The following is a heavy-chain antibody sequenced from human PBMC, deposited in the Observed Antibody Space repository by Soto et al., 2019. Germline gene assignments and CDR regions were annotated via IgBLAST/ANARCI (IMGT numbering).Heavy chain of an antibody. CDR2: ISSSGSTI. J-gene: IGHJ6*03. CDR1: GFTFSDYY. CDR3: ARRTRPYSPHYYYYYYMDV. Sequence: QVQLVESGGGLVKPGGFLRLSCAASGFTFSDYYMSWIRQAPGKGLEWVSYISSSGSTIYYADSVKGRFTISRDNAKNSLYLQMNSLRAEDTAVYYCARRTRPYSPHYYYYYYMDVWGKGTTVTVSS. D-gene: IGHD1-26*01. V-gene: IGHV3-11*01.